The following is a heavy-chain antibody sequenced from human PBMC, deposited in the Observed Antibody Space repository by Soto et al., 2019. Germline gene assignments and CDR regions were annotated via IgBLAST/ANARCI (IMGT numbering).Heavy chain of an antibody. V-gene: IGHV3-13*04. Sequence: PGGSLRLSCAASGFTFSSYDMHWVRQATGKGLEWVSAIGTAGDTYYPGSVKGRFTISRENAKNSLYLQMNSLRAGDTAVYYCARALDFRSAYLDYWGQGSLVTVSS. J-gene: IGHJ4*02. CDR3: ARALDFRSAYLDY. CDR2: IGTAGDT. D-gene: IGHD3-3*01. CDR1: GFTFSSYD.